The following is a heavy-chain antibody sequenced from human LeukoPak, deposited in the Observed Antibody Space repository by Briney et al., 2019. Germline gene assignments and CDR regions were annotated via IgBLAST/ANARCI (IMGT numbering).Heavy chain of an antibody. Sequence: ASVKVSCKASGYTFTSYDINWVRQAPGQGLEWMGWINPNSGGTNYAQKFQGRVTMTRDTSISTAYMELSRLRSDDTAVYYCARGQQYADSSGYFRWDYWGQGTLVTVSS. CDR2: INPNSGGT. D-gene: IGHD3-22*01. CDR3: ARGQQYADSSGYFRWDY. J-gene: IGHJ4*02. CDR1: GYTFTSYD. V-gene: IGHV1-2*02.